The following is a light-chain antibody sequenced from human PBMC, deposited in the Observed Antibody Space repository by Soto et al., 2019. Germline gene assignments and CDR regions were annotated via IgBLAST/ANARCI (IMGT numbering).Light chain of an antibody. CDR2: AAS. J-gene: IGKJ1*01. Sequence: AIRMTQSPSSFSASTGDRVTITCRAIQVISSYLAWYQQKPGKAPKLLIYAASTLQSGVPSRFSGSGSGTDFTLTISCLQSEDFATYYCQQYYSYPRTFGQGTKVDIK. CDR3: QQYYSYPRT. CDR1: QVISSY. V-gene: IGKV1-8*01.